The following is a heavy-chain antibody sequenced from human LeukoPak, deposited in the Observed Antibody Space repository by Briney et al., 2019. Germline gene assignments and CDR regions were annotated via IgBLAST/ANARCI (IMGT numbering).Heavy chain of an antibody. Sequence: SETLSLTCAVSGSSITSNYFWAWFRQPPGKGLEWIATIYHSWGIYFNPSLKSRVSISLDASNNQFFLKLASVTAADTAIYYCANPRDRGYYFYFDYWGQGTLVTVSS. CDR3: ANPRDRGYYFYFDY. D-gene: IGHD3-22*01. V-gene: IGHV4-38-2*01. CDR2: IYHSWGI. J-gene: IGHJ4*02. CDR1: GSSITSNYF.